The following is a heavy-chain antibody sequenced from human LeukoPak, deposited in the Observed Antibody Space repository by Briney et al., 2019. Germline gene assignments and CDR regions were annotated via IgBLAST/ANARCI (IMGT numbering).Heavy chain of an antibody. CDR1: GFTFSSYW. CDR2: ISGDGSST. J-gene: IGHJ4*02. V-gene: IGHV3-74*01. Sequence: QPGGSLRLSCAASGFTFSSYWMHWVRQTPGKGLVWFSRISGDGSSTTYAESVKGRFTISRDNAKNTLYLQMNTLRAEDTAVYYCARELPFDYWGQGTLVTVSS. CDR3: ARELPFDY.